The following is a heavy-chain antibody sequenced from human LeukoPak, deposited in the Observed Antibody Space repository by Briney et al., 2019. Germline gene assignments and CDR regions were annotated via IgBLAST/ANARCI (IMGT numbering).Heavy chain of an antibody. J-gene: IGHJ4*02. Sequence: GGSLRLSCAASGFTFSSYAMHWVRQAPGKGLVWVSRIKYDASSTSYADSVKGRFTISRDNAKNTLYLQMNSLRAEDTAVYYCARGATYAYYQDYWGQGTLVTVSS. CDR1: GFTFSSYA. D-gene: IGHD1-26*01. CDR3: ARGATYAYYQDY. V-gene: IGHV3-74*01. CDR2: IKYDASST.